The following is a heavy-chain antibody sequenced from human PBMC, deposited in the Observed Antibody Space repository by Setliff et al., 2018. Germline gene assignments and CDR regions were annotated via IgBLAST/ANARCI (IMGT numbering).Heavy chain of an antibody. CDR2: VNPDGSDE. CDR3: ARRGTTAFDF. Sequence: GGSLRLSCAASGFTFSNFWMGWVRQAPGKGLEWVANVNPDGSDEYYADSVKGRFTISRDNAKNSLYLQMNTLRAEDTALYHCARRGTTAFDFWGLGTLVTVSS. V-gene: IGHV3-7*03. J-gene: IGHJ4*02. CDR1: GFTFSNFW. D-gene: IGHD4-4*01.